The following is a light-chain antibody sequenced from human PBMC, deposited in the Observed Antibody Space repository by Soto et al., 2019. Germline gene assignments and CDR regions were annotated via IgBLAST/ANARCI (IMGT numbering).Light chain of an antibody. CDR2: LEGSGGY. Sequence: QSVLTQSSSASASLGSSVKLTCTLSSGHSSYIIAWHQQQPGKAPRYLMKLEGSGGYNKGSGVPDRFSGSSSGADRYRTIYNLQFEDEADYYCETWDSNTHTVFGGGTTLTVL. J-gene: IGLJ3*02. V-gene: IGLV4-60*02. CDR1: SGHSSYI. CDR3: ETWDSNTHTV.